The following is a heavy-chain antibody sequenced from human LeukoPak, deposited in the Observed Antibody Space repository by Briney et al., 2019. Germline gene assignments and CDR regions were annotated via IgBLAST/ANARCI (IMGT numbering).Heavy chain of an antibody. D-gene: IGHD2-2*01. CDR2: IYSSGST. CDR3: AREVPASPPNYYYYMDV. Sequence: TSETLSLTCTVSGGSISNYFCSWIRQPAGKGLEWIGRIYSSGSTDYKPSLKSRVTISVDKSKNQFSLELSSVTAADTAVYYCAREVPASPPNYYYYMDVWGKGTTVTVSS. CDR1: GGSISNYF. V-gene: IGHV4-4*07. J-gene: IGHJ6*03.